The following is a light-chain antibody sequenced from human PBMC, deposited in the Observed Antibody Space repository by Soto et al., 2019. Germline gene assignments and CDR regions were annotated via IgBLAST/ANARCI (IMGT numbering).Light chain of an antibody. CDR3: QQYGNSRGT. J-gene: IGKJ1*01. Sequence: EIVLTQSTGTLSLSPGDRATLSCRASQSVSTSYLAWYQQKPGQAPRLLIYGASSRATGIPDRFSGSGSGTDFTLTISGLEPEDFAVYYCQQYGNSRGTFGQGARWIS. V-gene: IGKV3-20*01. CDR2: GAS. CDR1: QSVSTSY.